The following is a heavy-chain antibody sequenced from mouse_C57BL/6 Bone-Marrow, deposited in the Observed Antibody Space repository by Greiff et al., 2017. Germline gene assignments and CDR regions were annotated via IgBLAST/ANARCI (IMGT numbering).Heavy chain of an antibody. CDR3: AKATMVTTGGGNYAMDY. CDR1: GYTFTTYP. V-gene: IGHV1-47*01. Sequence: QVQLQQSGAELVKPGASVKMSCKASGYTFTTYPIEWMKQNHGKSLEWIGNFHPYNDDTKYNEKFKGKATLTVEKSSSTVYLELSRLTSDDSAVYYCAKATMVTTGGGNYAMDYWGQGTSVTVSS. D-gene: IGHD2-2*01. CDR2: FHPYNDDT. J-gene: IGHJ4*01.